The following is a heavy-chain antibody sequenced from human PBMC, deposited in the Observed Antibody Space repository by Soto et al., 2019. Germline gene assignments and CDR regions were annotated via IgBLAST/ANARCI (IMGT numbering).Heavy chain of an antibody. CDR2: ISYDGSNK. CDR3: ARDGYYGWGIVPRVAMSF. J-gene: IGHJ6*04. V-gene: IGHV3-30*03. D-gene: IGHD3-10*01. CDR1: GFTFSSYG. Sequence: GGSLRLSCAASGFTFSSYGMHWVRQAPGKGLEWVAVISYDGSNKYYADSVKGRFTISRDNSKNTLYLQMNSLRAEDTAVYYCARDGYYGWGIVPRVAMSFWGKGTTVPGSS.